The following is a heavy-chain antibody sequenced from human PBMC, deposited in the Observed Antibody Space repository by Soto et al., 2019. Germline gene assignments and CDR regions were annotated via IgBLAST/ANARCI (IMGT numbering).Heavy chain of an antibody. D-gene: IGHD1-26*01. CDR1: GYSFTSLD. Sequence: ASVKVSCKASGYSFTSLDINWVRQTAGQGLEWMGWMQPSTGRTGYAQKFQGRVTMTRDTSINTAYMELTTLTSDDTAFYYCARGVSAGVDYWGQGTLVTVSS. J-gene: IGHJ4*02. CDR2: MQPSTGRT. CDR3: ARGVSAGVDY. V-gene: IGHV1-8*01.